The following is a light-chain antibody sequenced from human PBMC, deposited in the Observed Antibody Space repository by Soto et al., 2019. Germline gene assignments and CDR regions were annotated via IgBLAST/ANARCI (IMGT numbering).Light chain of an antibody. CDR2: GAS. CDR1: QTVSSGY. J-gene: IGKJ1*01. V-gene: IGKV3-20*01. CDR3: XHYXSSPRT. Sequence: EIVLTQSPGTLSLSPGERATLSCRASQTVSSGYLAWYQQKPGQAPRLLIYGASIRATGGPDRFSGSGSGTDFTLTITRLEPEDSAXYXXXHYXSSPRTFGQGTKVEIK.